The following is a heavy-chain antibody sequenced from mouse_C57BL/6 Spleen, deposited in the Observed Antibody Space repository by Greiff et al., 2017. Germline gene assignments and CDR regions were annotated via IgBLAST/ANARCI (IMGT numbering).Heavy chain of an antibody. CDR1: GYTFTDYE. D-gene: IGHD1-1*01. V-gene: IGHV1-15*01. J-gene: IGHJ2*01. Sequence: QVQLQQSGAELVRPGASVTLSCKASGYTFTDYEMHWVKQTPVHGLEWIGAIDPETGGTAYNQKFKGKAILTADKSSSTAYMELRSLTSEDSAVYYCTRHYYGSSYVEYFDYWGQGTTLTVSS. CDR3: TRHYYGSSYVEYFDY. CDR2: IDPETGGT.